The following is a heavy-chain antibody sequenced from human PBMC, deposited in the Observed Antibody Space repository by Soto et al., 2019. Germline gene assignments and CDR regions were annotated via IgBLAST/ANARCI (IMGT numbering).Heavy chain of an antibody. J-gene: IGHJ4*02. V-gene: IGHV4-4*08. CDR2: VYTSGFT. CDR1: GGSLSNYF. CDR3: ARIPSLDH. Sequence: SATLSLTCTLSGGSLSNYFWTWIRQSPGKRLEWIGYVYTSGFTDYNPSLKRRATISIDTAKNQFSLKLAAVTAADTAVYYCARIPSLDHWGQG.